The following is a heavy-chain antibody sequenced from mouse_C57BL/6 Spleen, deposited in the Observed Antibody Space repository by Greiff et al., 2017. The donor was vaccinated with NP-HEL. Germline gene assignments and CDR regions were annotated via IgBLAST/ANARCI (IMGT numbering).Heavy chain of an antibody. J-gene: IGHJ3*01. CDR1: GYSFTGYY. D-gene: IGHD2-1*01. CDR3: ARSRVYYGNYGFAY. V-gene: IGHV1-42*01. CDR2: INPSTGGT. Sequence: EVQLQQSGPELVKPGASVKISCKASGYSFTGYYMNWVKQSPEKSLEWIGEINPSTGGTTYNQKFKAKATLTVDKSSSTAYMQLKSLTSEDSAVYYCARSRVYYGNYGFAYWGQGTLVTVSA.